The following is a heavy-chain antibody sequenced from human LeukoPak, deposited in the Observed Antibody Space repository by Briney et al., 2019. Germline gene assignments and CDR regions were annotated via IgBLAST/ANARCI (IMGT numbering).Heavy chain of an antibody. Sequence: ASVKVSCKASGYTFTGYYMHWVRKAPAQGLEWMGWINPNSGGTNYAQKFQGWVTMTRDTSISTAYMELSRLRSDDTAVYYCARDWPIAAADSQNYYYYGMDVWGQGTTVTVSS. CDR1: GYTFTGYY. CDR2: INPNSGGT. CDR3: ARDWPIAAADSQNYYYYGMDV. D-gene: IGHD6-13*01. J-gene: IGHJ6*02. V-gene: IGHV1-2*04.